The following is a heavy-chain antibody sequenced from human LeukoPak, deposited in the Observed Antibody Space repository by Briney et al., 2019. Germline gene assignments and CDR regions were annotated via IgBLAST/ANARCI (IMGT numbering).Heavy chain of an antibody. D-gene: IGHD6-19*01. CDR3: ARVRYSSGWYGLGDN. CDR2: INTNTGNP. CDR1: EYTFTSYA. V-gene: IGHV7-4-1*02. Sequence: GASVKVSCKASEYTFTSYAMNWVRQAPGQGLEWMGWINTNTGNPTYAQEFTGRFVFSLDTSVTTAFLQISSLKAEDTAVYYCARVRYSSGWYGLGDNWGQGTLVTVSS. J-gene: IGHJ4*02.